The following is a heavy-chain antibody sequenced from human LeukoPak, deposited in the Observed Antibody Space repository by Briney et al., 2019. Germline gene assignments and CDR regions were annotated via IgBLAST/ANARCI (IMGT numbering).Heavy chain of an antibody. D-gene: IGHD4-17*01. V-gene: IGHV3-66*01. Sequence: GGSLRLSCAASGFTVTNNYMSWVRQAPGKGLEWVSVIYSDGTTYYADSVKGRFTISRDNSKNTLYLQMNSLRAEDTAVYYCARETTAPYRHFDYWGQETLVTVSS. J-gene: IGHJ4*02. CDR2: IYSDGTT. CDR3: ARETTAPYRHFDY. CDR1: GFTVTNNY.